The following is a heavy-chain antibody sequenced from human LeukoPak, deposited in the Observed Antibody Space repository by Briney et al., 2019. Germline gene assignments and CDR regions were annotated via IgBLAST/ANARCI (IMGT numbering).Heavy chain of an antibody. V-gene: IGHV1-58*02. J-gene: IGHJ6*02. D-gene: IGHD2-2*01. CDR1: GFTFTSSA. Sequence: SVKVSCKASGFTFTSSAMQWVRQARGQRLEWIGWIVVGSGNTNYAQKFQERVTITRDMSTSTAYMELSSLRSEDTAVYYCAAAPLGYCSSTSCSTPLYYYYGMDVWGQGTTVTVSS. CDR2: IVVGSGNT. CDR3: AAAPLGYCSSTSCSTPLYYYYGMDV.